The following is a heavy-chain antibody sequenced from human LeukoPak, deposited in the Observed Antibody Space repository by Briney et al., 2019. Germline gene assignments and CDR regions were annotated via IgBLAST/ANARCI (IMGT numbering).Heavy chain of an antibody. J-gene: IGHJ4*02. CDR3: ARVLDTAMDPAFDY. Sequence: SETRSLTCTVSGSSLNSSGNYWGWIRQPPGKGLEWIGSIYHSGSTYYNPSLKSRVTISVDTSKNQFSLKLSSVTAADTAVYYCARVLDTAMDPAFDYWGQGTLVTVSS. D-gene: IGHD5-18*01. V-gene: IGHV4-39*07. CDR1: GSSLNSSGNY. CDR2: IYHSGST.